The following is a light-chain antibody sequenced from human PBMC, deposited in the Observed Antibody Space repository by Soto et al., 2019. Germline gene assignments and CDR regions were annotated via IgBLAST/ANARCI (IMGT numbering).Light chain of an antibody. Sequence: EIVLTQSPVTLSFSPLERATLSCIASQSFSSSYLAWYQQKPGQAPRLLIYGASSRATGIPDRFSGSGSGTDFTLTISRLEPEDFAVYYCQQYGSSPPVTFGGGTKVDIK. CDR2: GAS. J-gene: IGKJ4*01. CDR1: QSFSSSY. V-gene: IGKV3-20*01. CDR3: QQYGSSPPVT.